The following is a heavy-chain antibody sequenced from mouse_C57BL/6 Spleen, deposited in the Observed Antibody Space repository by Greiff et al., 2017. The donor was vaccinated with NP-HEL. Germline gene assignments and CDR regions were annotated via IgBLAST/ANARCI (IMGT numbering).Heavy chain of an antibody. CDR1: GYTFTSSW. V-gene: IGHV1-53*01. CDR3: AAYYSNYLGFYFDY. J-gene: IGHJ2*01. D-gene: IGHD2-5*01. CDR2: FHPSNGGT. Sequence: QVQLQQPGTELVKPGASVKLSCKASGYTFTSSWMHWVKQRPGQGLEWIGNFHPSNGGTNYNAKFKSKATLTVDKSSSTSYMQLSSLTYEDSAVYDCAAYYSNYLGFYFDYWGQGTTLTVSS.